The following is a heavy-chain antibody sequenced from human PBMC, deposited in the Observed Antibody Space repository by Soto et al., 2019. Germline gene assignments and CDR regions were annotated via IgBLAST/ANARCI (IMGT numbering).Heavy chain of an antibody. D-gene: IGHD6-6*01. CDR3: ARVGDGYSSSSTDY. Sequence: EVQLVESGGGLAQPGGPLRLPCQASGFTFRTYWMSWFRQAPGKGREWVANIKEDGSGKYYVDSVKGRFTISRDNAKNSLYLQMNSLRAEDTAVYYCARVGDGYSSSSTDYWGQGTLVTVSS. CDR2: IKEDGSGK. J-gene: IGHJ4*02. CDR1: GFTFRTYW. V-gene: IGHV3-7*05.